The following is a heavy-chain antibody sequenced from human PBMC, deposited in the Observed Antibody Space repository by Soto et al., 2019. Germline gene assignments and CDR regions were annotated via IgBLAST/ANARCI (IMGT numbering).Heavy chain of an antibody. CDR1: GGSISSGGYY. CDR2: IYYSGST. CDR3: ARGWNPPLDYDILTGPTTPDEGDAFAI. Sequence: SETLSLTCTVSGGSISSGGYYWSWIRQHPGKGLEWIGYIYYSGSTYYNPSLKSRVTISVDTSKNQFSLKLSSVTAADTAVYYCARGWNPPLDYDILTGPTTPDEGDAFAIWGQGTMVTVSS. V-gene: IGHV4-31*03. D-gene: IGHD3-9*01. J-gene: IGHJ3*02.